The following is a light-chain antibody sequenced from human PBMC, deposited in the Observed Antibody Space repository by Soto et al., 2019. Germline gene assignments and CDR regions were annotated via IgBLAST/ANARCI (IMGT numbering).Light chain of an antibody. CDR2: DAS. Sequence: EILLTQSPATLSLSLGERSTLXXRDSQSVSSYLAWYQQKPGQAPRXFIYDASNRATGIPARFSGSGSGTDFTLTISSLEPEDFAVYYCQQRSNWPITFGQGTRLEIK. J-gene: IGKJ5*01. V-gene: IGKV3-11*01. CDR3: QQRSNWPIT. CDR1: QSVSSY.